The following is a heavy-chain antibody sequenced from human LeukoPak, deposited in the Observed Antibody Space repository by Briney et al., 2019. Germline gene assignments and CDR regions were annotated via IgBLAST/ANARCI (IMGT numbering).Heavy chain of an antibody. CDR2: INNWDNKA. Sequence: GGSLRLSCAASGFTFSNSAISWVRQAPGKGLEWLSAINNWDNKAYYADSVSGRFTVSRDSSKNTVYLQMNSLKAEDTAIYYCAKEQSVWPLNLFDPWGQGTLVTVSS. D-gene: IGHD5/OR15-5a*01. V-gene: IGHV3-23*01. J-gene: IGHJ5*01. CDR1: GFTFSNSA. CDR3: AKEQSVWPLNLFDP.